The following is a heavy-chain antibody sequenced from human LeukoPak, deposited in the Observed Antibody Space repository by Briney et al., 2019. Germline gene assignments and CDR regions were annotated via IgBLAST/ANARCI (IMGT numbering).Heavy chain of an antibody. D-gene: IGHD1-14*01. CDR2: INWSGGSA. CDR1: GFTFDDYA. V-gene: IGHV3-20*04. J-gene: IGHJ4*02. CDR3: AREYNEFDY. Sequence: GGSLRLSCAASGFTFDDYAMSWVRQAPGKGLEWVSGINWSGGSATYADSVKGRFTISRDNAKNSLYLQMNSLRAEDTAAYYCAREYNEFDYWGQGTLVTVSS.